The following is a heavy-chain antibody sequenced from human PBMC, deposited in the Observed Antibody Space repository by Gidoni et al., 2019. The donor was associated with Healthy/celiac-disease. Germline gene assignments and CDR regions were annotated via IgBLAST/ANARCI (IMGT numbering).Heavy chain of an antibody. CDR2: IYYSGST. Sequence: QLQLQESGPGLVKPSETLSLTCTVSGGSISSSSYYWGWIRQPPGKGLEWIGSIYYSGSTYYNPSLKSRVTISVDTSKNQFSLKLSSVTAADTAVYYCARITITIFGVVENWFDPWGQGTLVTVSS. CDR3: ARITITIFGVVENWFDP. D-gene: IGHD3-3*01. J-gene: IGHJ5*02. CDR1: GGSISSSSYY. V-gene: IGHV4-39*01.